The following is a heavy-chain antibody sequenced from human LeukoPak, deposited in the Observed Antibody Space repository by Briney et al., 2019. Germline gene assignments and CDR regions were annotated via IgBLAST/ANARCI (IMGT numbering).Heavy chain of an antibody. CDR2: ISGSGGST. D-gene: IGHD3-22*01. CDR1: GFTFSSYA. CDR3: ARVRIPYYDSSGWDYYYGMDV. V-gene: IGHV3-23*01. Sequence: PGGSLRLSCAASGFTFSSYAMSWVRQAPGKGLEWVSAISGSGGSTYYADSVKGRFTISRDNSKNTLYLQMNSLRAEDTAVYYCARVRIPYYDSSGWDYYYGMDVWGQGTTVTVSS. J-gene: IGHJ6*02.